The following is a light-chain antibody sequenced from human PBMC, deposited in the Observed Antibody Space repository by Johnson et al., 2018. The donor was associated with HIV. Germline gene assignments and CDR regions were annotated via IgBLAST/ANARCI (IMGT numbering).Light chain of an antibody. Sequence: QAVLTQPPSVSAAPGQKVTISCSGSSSNIGSNFVSWYQQLPGKAPKLLIYDNNKRPSGIPDRFSGSKYGTSATMGLTGLQPVDEADYYCGIWEIRLSAYVFGTGSNVTVL. CDR1: SSNIGSNF. J-gene: IGLJ1*01. CDR3: GIWEIRLSAYV. CDR2: DNN. V-gene: IGLV1-51*01.